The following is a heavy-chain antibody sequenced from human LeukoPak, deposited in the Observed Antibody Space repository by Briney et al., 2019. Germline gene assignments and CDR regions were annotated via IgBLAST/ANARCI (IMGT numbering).Heavy chain of an antibody. CDR3: AKDLRYDYLRDAFDI. D-gene: IGHD5-12*01. V-gene: IGHV3-21*04. Sequence: GGSLRLSCAASGFTFSSYNMNWVRQAPGKGLEWVSSISSSSSYIYYADSVKGRFTISRDNAKNSLYLQMNSLRAEDTAVYYCAKDLRYDYLRDAFDIWGQGTMVTVSS. CDR1: GFTFSSYN. CDR2: ISSSSSYI. J-gene: IGHJ3*02.